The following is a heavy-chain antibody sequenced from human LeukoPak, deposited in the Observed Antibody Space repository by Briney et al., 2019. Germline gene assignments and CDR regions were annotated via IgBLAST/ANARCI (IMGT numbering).Heavy chain of an antibody. CDR1: GFTFGIYG. CDR3: AREGGYYFDH. V-gene: IGHV3-30*03. D-gene: IGHD6-25*01. J-gene: IGHJ4*02. CDR2: ISYDRSET. Sequence: GRSLRLSCAASGFTFGIYGMHWVRQAPGKGLEWVAFISYDRSETYYADSVKGRFSISRDNSKNTVYLQMNSLRTEDRAVYYCAREGGYYFDHWGQGTLVTVSS.